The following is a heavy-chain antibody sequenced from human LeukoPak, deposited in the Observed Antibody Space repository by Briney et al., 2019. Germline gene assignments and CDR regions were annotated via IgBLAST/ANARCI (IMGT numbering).Heavy chain of an antibody. Sequence: SETLSLTCTVSGGSISSYYWSWIRQPPGKGLEWIGYIYYSGSTNYNPSLKSRVTISVDTSKNQFSLKLSSVIPEDTAVYYCARRLTQYDCFDPWGQGILVTVSS. CDR1: GGSISSYY. CDR3: ARRLTQYDCFDP. CDR2: IYYSGST. J-gene: IGHJ5*02. D-gene: IGHD2-2*01. V-gene: IGHV4-59*12.